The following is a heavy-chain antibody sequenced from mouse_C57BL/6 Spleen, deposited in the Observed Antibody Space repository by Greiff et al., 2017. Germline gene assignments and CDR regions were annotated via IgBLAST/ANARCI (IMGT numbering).Heavy chain of an antibody. Sequence: EVKLVESGEGLVKPGGSLKLSCAASGFTFSSYAMSWVRQTPEKRLEWVAYISSGGDYIYYADTVKGRFTISRDNARNTLYLQMSSLKSEDTAMYYCTRGPYYYGSSYVRYFDYWGQGTTLTVSS. CDR2: ISSGGDYI. CDR1: GFTFSSYA. J-gene: IGHJ2*01. D-gene: IGHD1-1*01. CDR3: TRGPYYYGSSYVRYFDY. V-gene: IGHV5-9-1*02.